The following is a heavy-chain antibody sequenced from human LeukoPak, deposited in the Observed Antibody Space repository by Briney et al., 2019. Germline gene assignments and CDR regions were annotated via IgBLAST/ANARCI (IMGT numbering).Heavy chain of an antibody. CDR3: ARDARSVVVPAAILFDY. CDR1: GFTFSSYW. V-gene: IGHV3-7*01. J-gene: IGHJ4*02. D-gene: IGHD2-2*02. Sequence: GGSLRLSCAASGFTFSSYWMSWVRRAPGKGLEWVANIKQDGSEKYYVDSVKGRFTISRDNAKNSLYLQMNSLRAEDTAVYYCARDARSVVVPAAILFDYWGQGTLVTVSS. CDR2: IKQDGSEK.